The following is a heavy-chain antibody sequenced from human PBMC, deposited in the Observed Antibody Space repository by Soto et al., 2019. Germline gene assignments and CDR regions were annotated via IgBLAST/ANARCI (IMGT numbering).Heavy chain of an antibody. V-gene: IGHV3-48*02. J-gene: IGHJ4*02. D-gene: IGHD6-19*01. CDR3: ARSVEGHFDY. CDR2: ITSDTKTI. Sequence: EVPLVESGGDLVQRGGSLRLSCVASGFTFSVYSMNWVRQAPWKGLEWFSYITSDTKTIKYADSVKGRFTISRDNAKNSVYLQMNSLRDEDTAVYYCARSVEGHFDYWGQGTVVTVSS. CDR1: GFTFSVYS.